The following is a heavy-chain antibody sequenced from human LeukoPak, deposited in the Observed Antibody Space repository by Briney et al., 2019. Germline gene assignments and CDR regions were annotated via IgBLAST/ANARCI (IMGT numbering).Heavy chain of an antibody. J-gene: IGHJ4*02. CDR3: AARGPREYYDSSGYPYYFDY. CDR2: XVVGSGNT. D-gene: IGHD3-22*01. V-gene: IGHV1-58*01. CDR1: GFTFTSSA. Sequence: KVSCKASGFTFTSSAVQWVRQARGQRLEWIGWXVVGSGNTNYAQKFQERVTITRDMSTSTAYMELSSLRSEDTAVYYCAARGPREYYDSSGYPYYFDYWGQGTLVTVSS.